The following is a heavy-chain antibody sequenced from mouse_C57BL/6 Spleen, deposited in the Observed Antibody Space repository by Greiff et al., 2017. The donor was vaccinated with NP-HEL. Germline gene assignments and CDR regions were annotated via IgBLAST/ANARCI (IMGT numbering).Heavy chain of an antibody. Sequence: EVHLVESGGDLVKPGGSLKLSCAASGFTFSSYGMSWVRQTPDKRLEWVATISSGGSYTYYPDSVKGRFTISRDNAKNTLYLQMSSLKSEDTAMYYCARQEVYDYEGHYFDYWGQGTTLTVSS. CDR2: ISSGGSYT. D-gene: IGHD2-4*01. J-gene: IGHJ2*01. CDR3: ARQEVYDYEGHYFDY. V-gene: IGHV5-6*01. CDR1: GFTFSSYG.